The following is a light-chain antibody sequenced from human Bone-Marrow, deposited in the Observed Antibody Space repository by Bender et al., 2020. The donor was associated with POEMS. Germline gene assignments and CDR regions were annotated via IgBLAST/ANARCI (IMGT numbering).Light chain of an antibody. CDR2: EDD. Sequence: QSALTQPASVSGSPGQSITISCTGTSSDVGSYNLVSWYQQHPGKAPKLIIYEDDKRPSGVSNRFSDSKSGNTASLTISGLQAEDEADYYCCSYAGFIAMFGGGTKLTVL. J-gene: IGLJ3*02. CDR3: CSYAGFIAM. V-gene: IGLV2-23*01. CDR1: SSDVGSYNL.